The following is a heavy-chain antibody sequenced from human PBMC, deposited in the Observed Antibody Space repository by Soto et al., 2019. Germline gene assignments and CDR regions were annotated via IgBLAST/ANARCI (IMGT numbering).Heavy chain of an antibody. CDR2: INANSGGT. V-gene: IGHV1-2*04. CDR1: GYTFTGYY. D-gene: IGHD6-19*01. CDR3: ARDYADIAVAGIPLLAH. J-gene: IGHJ4*01. Sequence: ASVKVSCKASGYTFTGYYMHWVRQAPGQGLEWMGWINANSGGTNYAEKFQGWVTMTRDTSVSTAYMELSSPRSEDTAVYYCARDYADIAVAGIPLLAHWGQGTLVTVSS.